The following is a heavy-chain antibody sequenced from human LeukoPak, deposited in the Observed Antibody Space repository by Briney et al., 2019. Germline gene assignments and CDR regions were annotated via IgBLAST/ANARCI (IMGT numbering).Heavy chain of an antibody. CDR1: GFTFSSYA. Sequence: PGGSLRLSCAASGFTFSSYAMHWVRQAPGKGLEYVSAISSNGGSTYYAYSVKGRFTISRDNSKNTLYLQMGSLRAEDMAVYYCARLYSSGWYSFFDYWGQGTLVTVSS. CDR3: ARLYSSGWYSFFDY. J-gene: IGHJ4*02. V-gene: IGHV3-64*01. CDR2: ISSNGGST. D-gene: IGHD6-19*01.